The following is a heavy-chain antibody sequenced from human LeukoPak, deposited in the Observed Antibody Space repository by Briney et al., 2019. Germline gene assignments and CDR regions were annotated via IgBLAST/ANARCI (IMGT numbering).Heavy chain of an antibody. V-gene: IGHV1-69*01. CDR3: TLGVLGYSWFDP. CDR2: IIPIFGTA. D-gene: IGHD3-16*01. Sequence: MGGIIPIFGTANYAQKFQGRVTITADESTSTAYMELSSLRSEDTAVYYCTLGVLGYSWFDPWGQGTLVTVSS. J-gene: IGHJ5*02.